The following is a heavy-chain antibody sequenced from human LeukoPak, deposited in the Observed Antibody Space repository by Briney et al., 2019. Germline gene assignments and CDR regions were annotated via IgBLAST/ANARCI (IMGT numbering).Heavy chain of an antibody. D-gene: IGHD3-22*01. CDR2: ISSSGSTI. J-gene: IGHJ3*02. CDR1: GFTFSSYE. CDR3: ARDYDSGGYYFVGAFDI. V-gene: IGHV3-48*03. Sequence: GRSLRLSCAASGFTFSSYEMNWVRQAPGKGLEWVSYISSSGSTIYYADSVKGRFTISRDNAKNSLYLQMNSLRAEDTAVYYCARDYDSGGYYFVGAFDIWGQGTMVTVSS.